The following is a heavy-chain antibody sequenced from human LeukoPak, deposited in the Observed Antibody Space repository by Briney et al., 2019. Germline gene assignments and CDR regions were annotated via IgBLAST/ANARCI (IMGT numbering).Heavy chain of an antibody. J-gene: IGHJ6*03. CDR2: ISGSGGST. Sequence: GSLRLSCVVSGFTFSSYAMSWVRQAPGKGLEWVSGISGSGGSTYYADSVKGRFTISRDNSKNTLYLQMNSLRAEDTAVYYCARDFYYMDVWGKGTTVTVSS. V-gene: IGHV3-23*01. CDR1: GFTFSSYA. CDR3: ARDFYYMDV.